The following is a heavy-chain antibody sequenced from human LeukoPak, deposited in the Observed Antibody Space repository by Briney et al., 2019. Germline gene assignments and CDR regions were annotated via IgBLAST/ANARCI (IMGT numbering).Heavy chain of an antibody. CDR3: ARKTGYQLLPDY. CDR1: GFTFSSYS. V-gene: IGHV3-48*04. CDR2: ISSGGRTI. Sequence: GGSLRLSCAASGFTFSSYSMNWVRQAPGKGLEWVSYISSGGRTIYYADSVKGRFTVSRDNAKRSLYLQMTSLRAEDTAVYYCARKTGYQLLPDYWGQGTLVTVSS. D-gene: IGHD2-2*01. J-gene: IGHJ4*02.